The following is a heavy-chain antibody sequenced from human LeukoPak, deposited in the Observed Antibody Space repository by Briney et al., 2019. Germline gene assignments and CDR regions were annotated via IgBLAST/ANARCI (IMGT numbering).Heavy chain of an antibody. CDR2: ISSSSSYI. Sequence: PGGSLRLSCAASGFTFSSYSMNWVRQAPGKGLKWVSSISSSSSYIYYADSVKGRFTISRDNSKNTLYLQMNSLRAEDTAVYYCARENSSGYYGGHVPFDYWGQGTLVTVSS. J-gene: IGHJ4*02. CDR1: GFTFSSYS. D-gene: IGHD3-22*01. CDR3: ARENSSGYYGGHVPFDY. V-gene: IGHV3-21*01.